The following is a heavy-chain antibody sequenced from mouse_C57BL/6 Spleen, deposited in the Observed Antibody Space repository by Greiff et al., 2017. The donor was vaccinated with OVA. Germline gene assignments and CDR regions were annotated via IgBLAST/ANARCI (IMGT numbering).Heavy chain of an antibody. CDR2: IDPANGNT. CDR1: GFNIKNTY. J-gene: IGHJ4*01. V-gene: IGHV14-3*01. CDR3: ASPSDTVVAPYAMDY. Sequence: DVQLQESVAELVRPGASVKLSCTASGFNIKNTYMHWVKQRPEQGLEWIGRIDPANGNTKYAPKFQGKATITADTSSNTAYLQLSSLTSEDTAIYYCASPSDTVVAPYAMDYWGQGTSVTVSS. D-gene: IGHD1-1*01.